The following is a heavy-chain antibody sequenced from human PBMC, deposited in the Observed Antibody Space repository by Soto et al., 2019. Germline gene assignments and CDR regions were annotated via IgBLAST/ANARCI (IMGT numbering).Heavy chain of an antibody. CDR3: ARDSAMIYGGVDY. CDR1: GFTFSNYW. CDR2: IKQDGSEK. V-gene: IGHV3-7*04. D-gene: IGHD4-17*01. Sequence: EVQLVESGGGLVQPGGSLSLSCAVSGFTFSNYWMSWVRQAPGKGLEWVANIKQDGSEKYYVDSVKGRFTIPRDNAKNSLYLQMNSLRAEDTAVYYCARDSAMIYGGVDYWGQGTLVTVSS. J-gene: IGHJ4*02.